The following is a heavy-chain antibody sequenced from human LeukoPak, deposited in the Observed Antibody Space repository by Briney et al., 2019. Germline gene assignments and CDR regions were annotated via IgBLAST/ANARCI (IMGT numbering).Heavy chain of an antibody. Sequence: GVSVRLSCGASGFTVSSRDMVWVRQAPGSGMEWVSVIYSGGDTYYADSVKGRFTISRDNSKNTLYLQMNTLRAEDTAVYYCARASGYSGYDPFDYWGQGTLVTVSS. J-gene: IGHJ4*02. CDR2: IYSGGDT. D-gene: IGHD5-12*01. V-gene: IGHV3-53*01. CDR3: ARASGYSGYDPFDY. CDR1: GFTVSSRD.